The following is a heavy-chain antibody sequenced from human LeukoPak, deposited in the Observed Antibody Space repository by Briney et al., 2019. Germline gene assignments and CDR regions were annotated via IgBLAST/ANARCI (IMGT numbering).Heavy chain of an antibody. D-gene: IGHD2-2*02. CDR2: IRYDGSNK. V-gene: IGHV3-30*02. Sequence: PGGSLRLSCAASGFTFSSYGMHWVRQAPGKGLEWVAFIRYDGSNKYYADSVKGRFTISRDNSKNTLYLQMNSLRAEDTAVYYCAKQRYQLPYDLDYYYYMDVWGKGTTVTVTS. CDR3: AKQRYQLPYDLDYYYYMDV. CDR1: GFTFSSYG. J-gene: IGHJ6*03.